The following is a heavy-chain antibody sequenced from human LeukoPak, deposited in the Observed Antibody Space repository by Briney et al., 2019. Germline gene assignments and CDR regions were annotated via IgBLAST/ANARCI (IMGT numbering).Heavy chain of an antibody. CDR3: ATLISGWSLY. V-gene: IGHV3-74*01. CDR1: GSVFTFNNYW. Sequence: PGGSLRLSCAASGSVFTFNNYWMHWVRQAPGKGLVWVSRINADGSITSYADSVRGRFTISRDNAKNTLYLQMNSLRAEDTAVYYCATLISGWSLYWGQGTLVTVSS. J-gene: IGHJ4*02. CDR2: INADGSIT. D-gene: IGHD6-19*01.